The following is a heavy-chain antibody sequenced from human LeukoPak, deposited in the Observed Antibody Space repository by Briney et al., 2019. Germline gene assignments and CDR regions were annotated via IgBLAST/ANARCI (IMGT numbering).Heavy chain of an antibody. V-gene: IGHV1-69*04. CDR2: IILILGIA. CDR3: ASGDCSGGSCYSGHNWFDP. D-gene: IGHD2-15*01. CDR1: GGTFSSYA. Sequence: SVKVSCKASGGTFSSYAISWVRQAPGQGLEWMGRIILILGIANYAQKFQGRVTITADKSTSTAYMELSSLRSEDTAVYYCASGDCSGGSCYSGHNWFDPWGQGTLVTVSS. J-gene: IGHJ5*02.